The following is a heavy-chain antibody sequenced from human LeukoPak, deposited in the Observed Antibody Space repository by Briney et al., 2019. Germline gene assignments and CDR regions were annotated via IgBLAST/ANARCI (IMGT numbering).Heavy chain of an antibody. CDR3: ARFQGSGMSDYDYVWGSYPDY. CDR2: INPNSGGT. D-gene: IGHD3-16*01. J-gene: IGHJ4*02. Sequence: ASVKVSCKASGYTFTGYYMHWVRQAPGQGLAWMGWINPNSGGTNYAQKFQGRVTMTRDTSISTAYMELSRLRSDDTAVYYCARFQGSGMSDYDYVWGSYPDYWGQGTLVTVSS. CDR1: GYTFTGYY. V-gene: IGHV1-2*02.